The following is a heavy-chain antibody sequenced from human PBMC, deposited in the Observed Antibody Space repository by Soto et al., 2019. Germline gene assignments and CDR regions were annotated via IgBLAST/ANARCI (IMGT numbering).Heavy chain of an antibody. V-gene: IGHV1-24*01. J-gene: IGHJ3*02. D-gene: IGHD2-2*01. CDR3: ATEKHIVVVPSSISLAPVDAFDI. CDR1: GYTLTELS. Sequence: ASVKVSCKVSGYTLTELSMHWVRQAPGKGLEWMGGFDPEDGETIYAQKFQGRVTMTEDTSTDTAYMELSSLRSEDTAVYYCATEKHIVVVPSSISLAPVDAFDIWGQGTMVTGSS. CDR2: FDPEDGET.